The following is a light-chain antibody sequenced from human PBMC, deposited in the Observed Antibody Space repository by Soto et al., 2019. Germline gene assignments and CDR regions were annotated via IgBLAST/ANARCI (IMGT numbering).Light chain of an antibody. CDR1: QSISKF. CDR2: GAS. J-gene: IGKJ1*01. V-gene: IGKV1-5*01. CDR3: QQYSSDSGT. Sequence: DIQMTQSPSTLPASVGDRVTITCRASQSISKFLAWYQQKPGKAPKLLIYGASSLDSGVPPRFGGSGSGTEITLSFSSLQPDDFATYYCQQYSSDSGTFGQGTSLEI.